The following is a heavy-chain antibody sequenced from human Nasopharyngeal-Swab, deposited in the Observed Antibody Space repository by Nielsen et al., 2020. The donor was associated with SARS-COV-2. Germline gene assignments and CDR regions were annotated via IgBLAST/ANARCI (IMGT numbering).Heavy chain of an antibody. D-gene: IGHD2-8*01. J-gene: IGHJ6*03. CDR3: ARVYCHKGVCYRGADYYSMDV. CDR2: INTDTGTP. V-gene: IGHV7-4-1*02. Sequence: ASVKVSCKASGYPFTTYAINWVRQAPGQGLEWMGWINTDTGTPTYAQGSTGRFVFSLDTSVRTTYLHITNLKAEDTAVYYCARVYCHKGVCYRGADYYSMDVWGKGTTVTVSS. CDR1: GYPFTTYA.